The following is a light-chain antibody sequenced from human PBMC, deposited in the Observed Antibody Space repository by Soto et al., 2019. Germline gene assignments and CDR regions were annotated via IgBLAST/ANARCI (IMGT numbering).Light chain of an antibody. V-gene: IGKV1-39*01. Sequence: DIQMTQSPPSLSASVGDRVTVTCRASQSITTYLYWYQQKPGKAPKLLIYAASSLQSGVPSRFSGSGSGTDFTLTITSLQPEDFATYICQQSYGTPWTFGQGTKVEIK. CDR1: QSITTY. CDR2: AAS. CDR3: QQSYGTPWT. J-gene: IGKJ1*01.